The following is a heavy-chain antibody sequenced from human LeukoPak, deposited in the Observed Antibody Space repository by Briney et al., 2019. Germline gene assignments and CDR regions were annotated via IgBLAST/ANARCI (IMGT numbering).Heavy chain of an antibody. D-gene: IGHD5-24*01. CDR2: IQASGST. CDR3: ARGDGYYGY. J-gene: IGHJ4*02. V-gene: IGHV4-61*02. Sequence: SETLSLTCTVSAGSISSGSYYWRWIRQPAGKGLEWIGRIQASGSTNYNPSLKSRVTISVDTSQNQFSLKLSSVTAADTAVYYCARGDGYYGYWGQGTLVTVSS. CDR1: AGSISSGSYY.